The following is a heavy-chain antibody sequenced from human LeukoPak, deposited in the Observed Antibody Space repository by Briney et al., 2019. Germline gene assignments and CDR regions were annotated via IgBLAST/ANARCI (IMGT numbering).Heavy chain of an antibody. V-gene: IGHV3-7*01. CDR1: GFTFSNYW. CDR2: INQDGSED. CDR3: ARDRDAYCGGDCHYRNFDY. J-gene: IGHJ4*02. D-gene: IGHD2-21*02. Sequence: PGGSLRLSCAASGFTFSNYWMSWVRRSPGKGLGWVANINQDGSEDYYGDSMKGRFTISRDNAKTSLSLRMSSLRVEDTAVYYCARDRDAYCGGDCHYRNFDYWGQGILVTVSS.